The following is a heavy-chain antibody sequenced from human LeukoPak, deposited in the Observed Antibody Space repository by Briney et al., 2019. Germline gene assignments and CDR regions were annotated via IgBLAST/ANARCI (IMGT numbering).Heavy chain of an antibody. CDR2: VSGSGGST. J-gene: IGHJ4*02. D-gene: IGHD3-22*01. CDR3: AKEHRYYNRSGYYGLDY. V-gene: IGHV3-23*01. Sequence: GGSLRLSCAASGFTFSSYAMTWVRQAPGKGLEWVSAVSGSGGSTYYADSVRGRFTISRDNSKNTLYLQMNSLRAEDTAIYYYAKEHRYYNRSGYYGLDYWGQGTLVTVSS. CDR1: GFTFSSYA.